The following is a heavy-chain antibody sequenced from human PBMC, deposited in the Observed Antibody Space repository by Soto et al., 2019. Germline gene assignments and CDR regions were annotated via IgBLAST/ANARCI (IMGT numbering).Heavy chain of an antibody. Sequence: QVQLVQSGAEVKMPGSSVKVSCKASGDTFSSYAISWVRQAPGQGLEWMGGIIPIFDTAKYAQKFQGRVTITADKTTTKANMELSSMRTEDTAVDYCARAKNGTTNDYYYYGMDVWGQGTTVTVSS. V-gene: IGHV1-69*06. CDR3: ARAKNGTTNDYYYYGMDV. D-gene: IGHD1-1*01. CDR1: GDTFSSYA. J-gene: IGHJ6*02. CDR2: IIPIFDTA.